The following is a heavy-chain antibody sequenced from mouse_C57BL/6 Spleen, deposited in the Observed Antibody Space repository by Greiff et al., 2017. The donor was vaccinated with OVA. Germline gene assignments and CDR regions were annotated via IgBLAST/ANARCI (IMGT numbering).Heavy chain of an antibody. D-gene: IGHD2-4*01. J-gene: IGHJ3*01. Sequence: VQLQQPGAELVRPGTSVKLSCKASGYTFTSYWMHWVKQRPGQGLEWIGVIDPSDSYTNYNQKFKGKATLTVDTSSSTAYMQLSSLTSEDSAVYYCASSYDYLAWFAYWGQGTLVTVSA. V-gene: IGHV1-59*01. CDR1: GYTFTSYW. CDR3: ASSYDYLAWFAY. CDR2: IDPSDSYT.